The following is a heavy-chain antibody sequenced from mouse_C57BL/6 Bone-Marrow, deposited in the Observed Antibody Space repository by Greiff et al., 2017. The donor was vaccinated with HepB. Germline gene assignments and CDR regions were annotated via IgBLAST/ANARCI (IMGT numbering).Heavy chain of an antibody. D-gene: IGHD2-2*01. Sequence: QVQLQQSGAELVRPGASVKLSCKASGYTFTDYYINWVKQRPGQGLEWIARIYPGSGNTYYNEKFKGKATLTAEKSSSTAYMQLSSLTSEDSAVYFWARGRFDYGYDGAWFAYWGQGTLVTVSA. CDR2: IYPGSGNT. CDR1: GYTFTDYY. J-gene: IGHJ3*01. CDR3: ARGRFDYGYDGAWFAY. V-gene: IGHV1-76*01.